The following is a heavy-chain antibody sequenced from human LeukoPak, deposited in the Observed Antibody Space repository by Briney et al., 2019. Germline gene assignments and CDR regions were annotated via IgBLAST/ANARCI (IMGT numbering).Heavy chain of an antibody. J-gene: IGHJ4*02. Sequence: GGSLRLSCAASGFTFSDYYMTWIRQAPGKGLEWVSYISSSGSTIYYADSVKGRFTISRDNAKNSLYLQMNSLRAEDTAVYYCAKDDRWLQFCCWGQGTLVTVSA. CDR2: ISSSGSTI. V-gene: IGHV3-11*01. CDR3: AKDDRWLQFCC. CDR1: GFTFSDYY. D-gene: IGHD5-24*01.